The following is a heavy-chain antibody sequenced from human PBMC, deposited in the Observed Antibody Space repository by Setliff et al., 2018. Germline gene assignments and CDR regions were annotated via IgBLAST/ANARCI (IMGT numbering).Heavy chain of an antibody. CDR3: AKCTSWDSHYPYFDY. Sequence: PGGSLRLSCTTSGFTFSNYAVSWVRQAPGKGLEWVSIFYDSRGDTYYADSVKGRFTVSKDNSKNTMYLQMNSLRDEDTAIYFCAKCTSWDSHYPYFDYWGQGALVTVSS. CDR1: GFTFSNYA. CDR2: FYDSRGDT. V-gene: IGHV3-23*03. J-gene: IGHJ4*02. D-gene: IGHD4-4*01.